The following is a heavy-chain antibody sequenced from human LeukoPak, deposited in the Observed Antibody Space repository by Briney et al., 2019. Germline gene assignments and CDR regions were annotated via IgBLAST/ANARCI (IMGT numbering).Heavy chain of an antibody. V-gene: IGHV1-2*02. D-gene: IGHD6-13*01. CDR1: GYTFTGYY. CDR2: INPNSGGT. Sequence: ASVKVSXTASGYTFTGYYMHWVRQAPGQGLEWMGWINPNSGGTNYAQKFQGRVTMTRDTSISTAYMELSRLRSDDTAVYYCARAEIAAAAIDYWGQGTLVTVSS. CDR3: ARAEIAAAAIDY. J-gene: IGHJ4*02.